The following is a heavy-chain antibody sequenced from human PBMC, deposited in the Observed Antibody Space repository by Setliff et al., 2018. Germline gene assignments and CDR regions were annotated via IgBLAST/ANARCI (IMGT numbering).Heavy chain of an antibody. CDR2: TYYNGDA. CDR1: GGSLRGNAIF. J-gene: IGHJ5*02. Sequence: SETLSLTCTVSGGSLRGNAIFWGWIRQPPGKGLEWIGSTYYNGDAYYNPSLKSRVTISIDTSKNQFPLKLTSVTAADTAVYYCARVLFLGYNWFDPWGQGTLVTVSS. V-gene: IGHV4-39*06. D-gene: IGHD1-26*01. CDR3: ARVLFLGYNWFDP.